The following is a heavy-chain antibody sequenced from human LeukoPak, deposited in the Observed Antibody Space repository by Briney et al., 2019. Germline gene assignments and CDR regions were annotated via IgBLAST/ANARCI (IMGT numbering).Heavy chain of an antibody. Sequence: ASVKVSCKASGYTFTSYDINWVRQASGQGLEWMGWMNPNSGNTDYAQKFQGRVTFTSDTSITTAYMELSNLRSEDTAVYYCARAPHRNLLLNYDYVFDYWGQGTQVTVSS. CDR3: ARAPHRNLLLNYDYVFDY. CDR1: GYTFTSYD. V-gene: IGHV1-8*03. J-gene: IGHJ4*02. CDR2: MNPNSGNT. D-gene: IGHD3-16*01.